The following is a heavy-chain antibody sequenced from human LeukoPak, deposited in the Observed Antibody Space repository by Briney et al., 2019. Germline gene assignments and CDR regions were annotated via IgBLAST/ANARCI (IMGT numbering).Heavy chain of an antibody. CDR1: GYTFTSYG. CDR2: ISAYNGNT. D-gene: IGHD3-22*01. J-gene: IGHJ3*02. Sequence: ASVKVSCKASGYTFTSYGISWVRQAPGQGLEWMGWISAYNGNTNYAQKLQGRVTMTTDTSTSTAYMELRSLRSDDTAVNYCARDQSYYDSSGYYYLSAFDIWGQGTMVTVSS. V-gene: IGHV1-18*01. CDR3: ARDQSYYDSSGYYYLSAFDI.